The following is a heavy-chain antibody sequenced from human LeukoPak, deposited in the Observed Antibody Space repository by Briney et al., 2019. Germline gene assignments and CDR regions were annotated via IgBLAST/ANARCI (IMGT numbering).Heavy chain of an antibody. V-gene: IGHV1-2*02. D-gene: IGHD2-2*01. CDR2: INPNSCGT. CDR1: GYTFTGYY. CDR3: ARAEDIVVVPAAIYY. J-gene: IGHJ4*02. Sequence: GASVKVSCKASGYTFTGYYMHWVRQAPGQGLEWMGWINPNSCGTNYAQKFQGRVTMTRDTSISTAYMELSSLRSDDTAVYYCARAEDIVVVPAAIYYWGQGTLVTVSS.